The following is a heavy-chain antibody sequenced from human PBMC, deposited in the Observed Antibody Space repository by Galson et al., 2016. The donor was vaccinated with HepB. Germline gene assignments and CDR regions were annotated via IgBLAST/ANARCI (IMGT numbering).Heavy chain of an antibody. CDR3: ARSGGSAGMH. CDR2: MRDSGNT. Sequence: TLSLTCSVSGGSISGVYWSWTRQPPGKGLEWIAYMRDSGNTNYNPSLKSRVTISVDTSIYQFSLRLSSVTAADTAVYYCARSGGSAGMHWGQRTLVTVSS. CDR1: GGSISGVY. J-gene: IGHJ1*01. V-gene: IGHV4-59*08. D-gene: IGHD3-10*01.